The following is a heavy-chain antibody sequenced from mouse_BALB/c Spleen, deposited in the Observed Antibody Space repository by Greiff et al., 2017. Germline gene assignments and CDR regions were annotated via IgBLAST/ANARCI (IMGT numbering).Heavy chain of an antibody. Sequence: EVKVVESGGGLVKPGGSLKLSCAASGFTFSSYTMSWVRQTPEKRLEWVATISSGGSYTYYPDSVKGRFTISRDNAKNTLYLQMSSLNSEDTAMYYCTRTYGNYDYFDYWGQGTTLTVSS. V-gene: IGHV5-6-4*01. D-gene: IGHD2-1*01. CDR3: TRTYGNYDYFDY. CDR2: ISSGGSYT. CDR1: GFTFSSYT. J-gene: IGHJ2*01.